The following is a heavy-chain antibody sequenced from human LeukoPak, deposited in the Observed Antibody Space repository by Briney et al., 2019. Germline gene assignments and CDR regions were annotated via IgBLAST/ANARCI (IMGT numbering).Heavy chain of an antibody. CDR3: AREKPVVVPAAIPNYYYYGMDV. CDR1: GGTFSSYA. J-gene: IGHJ6*02. V-gene: IGHV1-69*13. CDR2: IIPIFGTA. Sequence: SVKVSCKASGGTFSSYAISWVRQAPGRGLEWMGGIIPIFGTANYAQKFQGRVTITADESTSTAYMELSSLRSEDTAVYYCAREKPVVVPAAIPNYYYYGMDVWGQGTTVTVSS. D-gene: IGHD2-2*02.